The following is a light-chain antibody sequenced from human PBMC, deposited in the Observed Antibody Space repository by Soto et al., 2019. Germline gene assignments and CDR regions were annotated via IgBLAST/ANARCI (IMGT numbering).Light chain of an antibody. V-gene: IGKV1-39*01. CDR3: QQSYNTPWT. J-gene: IGKJ1*01. CDR2: AAS. CDR1: QSISSY. Sequence: DIQMTQSPSSLSASVGDRVTITCRAGQSISSYLNWYQQKAGKAPKVLIYAASNLQSGVPSRFSGSGSGTDFTLTISSQQPEDFATYYCQQSYNTPWTFGQGTKVEI.